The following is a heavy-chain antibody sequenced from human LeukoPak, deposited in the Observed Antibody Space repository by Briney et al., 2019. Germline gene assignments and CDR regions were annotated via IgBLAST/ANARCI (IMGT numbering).Heavy chain of an antibody. V-gene: IGHV3-53*01. CDR3: ATGYDFGFDP. J-gene: IGHJ5*02. CDR2: IYSGGTI. Sequence: GGSLRLSCAASGFTASSNYMSWVRQAPGKGLEWVSIIYSGGTIHYVDSVKGRFTISRDNSKNTLHLQMNSLRAEDTAVYYCATGYDFGFDPWGQGTLVTVSS. CDR1: GFTASSNY. D-gene: IGHD5-12*01.